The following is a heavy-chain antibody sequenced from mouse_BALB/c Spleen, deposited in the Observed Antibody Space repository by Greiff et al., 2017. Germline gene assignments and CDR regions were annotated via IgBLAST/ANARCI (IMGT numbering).Heavy chain of an antibody. CDR3: ARQITTASNWYFDV. CDR1: GFAFSSYD. Sequence: DVQLVESGGGLVKPGGSLKLSCAASGFAFSSYDMSWVRQTPEKRLEWVAYISSGGGSTYYPDTVKGRFTISRDNAKNTLYLQMSSLKSEDTAMYYCARQITTASNWYFDVWGAGTTVTVSS. V-gene: IGHV5-12-1*01. CDR2: ISSGGGST. D-gene: IGHD1-2*01. J-gene: IGHJ1*01.